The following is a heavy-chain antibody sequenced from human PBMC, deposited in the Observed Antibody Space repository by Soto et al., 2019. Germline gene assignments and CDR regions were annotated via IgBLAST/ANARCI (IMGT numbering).Heavy chain of an antibody. J-gene: IGHJ5*02. CDR3: VRASYILPFDP. CDR1: GGSIDSGGYS. CDR2: IYHTGAA. Sequence: QLQLQESGSGLVKPSQTLSLTCAVSGGSIDSGGYSWNWIRQPPGKGLEWIGYIYHTGAAHYNASLEGRVSLSVDMSMNQFSLQMTSVTAADTAVYYCVRASYILPFDPWGQGIFVTVSS. V-gene: IGHV4-30-2*01. D-gene: IGHD1-26*01.